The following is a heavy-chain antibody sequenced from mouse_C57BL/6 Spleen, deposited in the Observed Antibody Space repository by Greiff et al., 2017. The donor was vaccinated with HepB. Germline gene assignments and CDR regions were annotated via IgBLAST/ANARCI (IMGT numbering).Heavy chain of an antibody. Sequence: QVQLQQSGAELVRPGASVTLSCKASGYTFTDYEMHWVKQTPVHGLEWIGAIDPETGGTAYNQKFKGKAILTADKSSSTACMELRSLTSEDSAVYYCTRPAQAYWGQGTLVTVSA. CDR3: TRPAQAY. V-gene: IGHV1-15*01. CDR2: IDPETGGT. CDR1: GYTFTDYE. J-gene: IGHJ3*01. D-gene: IGHD3-2*02.